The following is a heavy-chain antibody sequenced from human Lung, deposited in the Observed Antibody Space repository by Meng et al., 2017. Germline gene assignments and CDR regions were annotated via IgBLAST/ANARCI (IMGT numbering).Heavy chain of an antibody. D-gene: IGHD2-21*02. Sequence: GSLRLSCAVSGYSITGSYNWGWIRQSPGKGLEWIGSIYQSGSTYYNPSLKSRVTMSADTSKNHFSLKLTSVTAADTAVYYCAGGAVVTLIFYHAMDVWGQGTTVTVSS. CDR2: IYQSGST. CDR3: AGGAVVTLIFYHAMDV. J-gene: IGHJ6*02. V-gene: IGHV4-38-2*01. CDR1: GYSITGSYN.